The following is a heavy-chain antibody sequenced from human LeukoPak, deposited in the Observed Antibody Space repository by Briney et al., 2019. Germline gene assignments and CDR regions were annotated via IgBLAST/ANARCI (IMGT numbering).Heavy chain of an antibody. Sequence: GGSLRLSCAASGFTFSNYGMNWVRQAPGKGLEWVSFISSSTSSTYYADSVKGRFTVSRDNSKNTLYLQMNSLRAEDTAVYYCAKATGTTVTVSPNYWGQGILVTASS. J-gene: IGHJ4*02. D-gene: IGHD4-17*01. CDR1: GFTFSNYG. CDR3: AKATGTTVTVSPNY. CDR2: ISSSTSST. V-gene: IGHV3-23*01.